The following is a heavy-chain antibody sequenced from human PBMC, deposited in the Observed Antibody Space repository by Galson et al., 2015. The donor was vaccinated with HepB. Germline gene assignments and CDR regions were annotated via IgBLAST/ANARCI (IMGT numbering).Heavy chain of an antibody. Sequence: SLRLSCAAPGFTFSNYAMNWVRQPPGKGLEWVSAISGSGGSTNYAGSVKGRFTVSRDNSKNTLYLQMNSLRAEDTAVYYCAKDRWEDSSSSMNYWGQGTLVTVSS. CDR1: GFTFSNYA. CDR3: AKDRWEDSSSSMNY. V-gene: IGHV3-23*01. D-gene: IGHD6-6*01. J-gene: IGHJ4*02. CDR2: ISGSGGST.